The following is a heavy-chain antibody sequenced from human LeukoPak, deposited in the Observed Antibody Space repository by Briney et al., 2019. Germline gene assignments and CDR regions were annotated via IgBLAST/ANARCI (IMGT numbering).Heavy chain of an antibody. V-gene: IGHV4-59*01. CDR3: TRGEWLRFDY. CDR2: VFSSGST. D-gene: IGHD5-12*01. Sequence: PSETLSLTCTVSGVSMRSYYWGWIRQRQGRGREWIGNVFSSGSTDYNPSLKSRVTMSVVTSSDQFSLNRRSVTAADTAVYYCTRGEWLRFDYWGQGILVTVSS. CDR1: GVSMRSYY. J-gene: IGHJ4*02.